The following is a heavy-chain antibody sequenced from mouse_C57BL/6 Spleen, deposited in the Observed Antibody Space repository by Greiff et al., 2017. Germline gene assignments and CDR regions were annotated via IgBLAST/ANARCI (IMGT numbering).Heavy chain of an antibody. J-gene: IGHJ4*01. V-gene: IGHV1-59*01. D-gene: IGHD3-2*02. CDR3: ARGGTLRPSRDY. Sequence: VQLQQPGAELVRPGTSVKLSCKASGYTFTSYWMHWVKQRPGQGLEWIGVIDPSDSYTNYNQKFKGKATLTVDTSSSTAYMQLSSLTSEDSAVYYCARGGTLRPSRDYWGQGTSVTVSS. CDR1: GYTFTSYW. CDR2: IDPSDSYT.